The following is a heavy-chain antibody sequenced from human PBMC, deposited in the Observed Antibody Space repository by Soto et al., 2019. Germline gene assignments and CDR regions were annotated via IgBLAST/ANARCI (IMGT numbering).Heavy chain of an antibody. Sequence: SETLSLTCTVSGGSISSGGYYWSWIRQHPGKGLEWIGYIYYSGSTYYNPSLKSRVTISVDTSKNQFSLKLSSVTAADTAVYYCARGGKTAMVAYGMDVWGQGTTVTVSS. D-gene: IGHD5-18*01. CDR3: ARGGKTAMVAYGMDV. CDR1: GGSISSGGYY. V-gene: IGHV4-31*03. J-gene: IGHJ6*02. CDR2: IYYSGST.